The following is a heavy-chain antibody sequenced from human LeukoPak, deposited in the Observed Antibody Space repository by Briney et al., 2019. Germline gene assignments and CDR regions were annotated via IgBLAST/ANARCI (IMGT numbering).Heavy chain of an antibody. Sequence: SETLSLTCAVYGGSFSGYYWSWIRRPPGKGLEWIGEMHYSGATNYNPSLKSRVTTSADKPKNQFSLRLSSVTAADTAVYYCARGSLEVYTFDIWGQGTMVTVSS. CDR1: GGSFSGYY. V-gene: IGHV4-34*01. D-gene: IGHD2-8*02. CDR2: MHYSGAT. J-gene: IGHJ3*02. CDR3: ARGSLEVYTFDI.